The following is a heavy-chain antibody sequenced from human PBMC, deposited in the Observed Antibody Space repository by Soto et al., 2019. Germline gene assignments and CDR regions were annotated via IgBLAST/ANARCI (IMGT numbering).Heavy chain of an antibody. CDR2: ISSGGITI. D-gene: IGHD3-22*01. V-gene: IGHV3-48*03. CDR1: GFTFSSYE. J-gene: IGHJ4*02. Sequence: PGGSLRLSCTASGFTFSSYEMNWVRQAPGKGLEWVSYISSGGITIYYADSVKGRFTISRDNAENSLYLQVIGLRAEDTAVYYCARGGTSMIVAKNFDYWGQGTLVTVSS. CDR3: ARGGTSMIVAKNFDY.